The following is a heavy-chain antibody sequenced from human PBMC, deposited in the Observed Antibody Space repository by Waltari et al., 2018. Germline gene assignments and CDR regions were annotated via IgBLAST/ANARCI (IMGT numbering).Heavy chain of an antibody. D-gene: IGHD2-21*01. CDR1: EYTFPSSY. J-gene: IGHJ6*02. CDR3: ALDRGALWMDV. CDR2: INPSGGRT. Sequence: QVQLVQSGAEVKKPGASVKISCKTSEYTFPSSYIHWVRQAPGQGLKWMGIINPSGGRTIYAQKCQGRGTMTRDTSTSTVYMELSSLRSEDTAVYYCALDRGALWMDVWGQGTTVTVSS. V-gene: IGHV1-46*01.